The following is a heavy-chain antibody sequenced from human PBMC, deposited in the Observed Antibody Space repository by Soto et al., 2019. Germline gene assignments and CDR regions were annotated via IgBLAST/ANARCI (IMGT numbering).Heavy chain of an antibody. CDR1: GGSISSGGYY. J-gene: IGHJ4*02. V-gene: IGHV4-31*03. CDR2: IYYSGST. CDR3: ARDIDSSGYYFGY. Sequence: QVQLQESGPGLVKPSQTLSLTCTVSGGSISSGGYYWSWIRQHPGKGLEWIGYIYYSGSTYYNPSLKSRVTISVDTSKIQFSLKLSSVTAAYTAVYYCARDIDSSGYYFGYWGQGTLVTVSS. D-gene: IGHD3-22*01.